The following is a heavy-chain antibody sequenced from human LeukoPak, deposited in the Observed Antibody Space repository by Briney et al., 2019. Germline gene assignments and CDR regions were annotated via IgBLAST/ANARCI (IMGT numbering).Heavy chain of an antibody. CDR3: ARVLHKRNYDSSVYYGY. D-gene: IGHD3-22*01. J-gene: IGHJ4*02. V-gene: IGHV3-7*04. Sequence: GGSLRLSCAASGFTFSSYWMSWVRQAPGKGLEWVANIKQDGSEKYYVDSVEGRFTISRDNAKKSLYLQMNSLRAEDTAVYYCARVLHKRNYDSSVYYGYWGQGTLVTVSS. CDR2: IKQDGSEK. CDR1: GFTFSSYW.